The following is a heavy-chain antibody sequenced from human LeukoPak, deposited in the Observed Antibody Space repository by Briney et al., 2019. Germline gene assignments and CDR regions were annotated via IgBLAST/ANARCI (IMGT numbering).Heavy chain of an antibody. V-gene: IGHV1-18*01. Sequence: ASVKVSCKASGYTFTSYGISWVRQAPGQGLEWMGWISAYNGNTNYAQKLQGRVTMTTDTSTSTAYMELRSLRSDDTAVYYCARVDSVVVVAAGFDPWGQGTLVTVSS. CDR1: GYTFTSYG. J-gene: IGHJ5*02. D-gene: IGHD2-15*01. CDR3: ARVDSVVVVAAGFDP. CDR2: ISAYNGNT.